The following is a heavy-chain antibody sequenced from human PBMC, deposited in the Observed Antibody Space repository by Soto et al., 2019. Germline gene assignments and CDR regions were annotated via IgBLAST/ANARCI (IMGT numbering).Heavy chain of an antibody. CDR2: IIPLLGIS. CDR1: GGTFSSYT. V-gene: IGHV1-69*02. D-gene: IGHD3-16*01. J-gene: IGHJ4*02. CDR3: ARGPGGLFDY. Sequence: QVQLVQSGAEVKKPGSSVNVSCKASGGTFSSYTISWVRQAPGQGLEWMGRIIPLLGISNYAQKFQGRVTITAYKSTSTAYMELSSLRSEDTAVYYCARGPGGLFDYWGQGTLVTVSS.